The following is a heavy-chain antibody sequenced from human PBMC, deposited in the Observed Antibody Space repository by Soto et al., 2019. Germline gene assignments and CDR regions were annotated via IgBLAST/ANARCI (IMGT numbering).Heavy chain of an antibody. J-gene: IGHJ6*02. CDR1: GFTFSSYA. V-gene: IGHV3-23*01. Sequence: PGGSLRLSCAASGFTFSSYAMSWVRQAPGKGLEWVSAISGSGGSTYYADSVKGRFTISRDNSKNTLYLQMNSLRAEDTAVYYCAKSTVRDYYYGMDVWGQGTTVTVSS. CDR3: AKSTVRDYYYGMDV. D-gene: IGHD4-17*01. CDR2: ISGSGGST.